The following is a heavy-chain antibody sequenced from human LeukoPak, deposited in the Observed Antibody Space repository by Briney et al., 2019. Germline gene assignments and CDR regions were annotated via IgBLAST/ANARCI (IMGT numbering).Heavy chain of an antibody. Sequence: PGRSLRLSCAASGFTFSTYAMHWVRQAPGKGLEWVAVMSSDGNNKFYADSVKGPFTISRDNSKNTLYLQMNSLRAEDTAVYYCASQTPEMATILGRFDYWGQGTLVTVSS. CDR3: ASQTPEMATILGRFDY. D-gene: IGHD5-24*01. V-gene: IGHV3-30-3*01. CDR1: GFTFSTYA. J-gene: IGHJ4*02. CDR2: MSSDGNNK.